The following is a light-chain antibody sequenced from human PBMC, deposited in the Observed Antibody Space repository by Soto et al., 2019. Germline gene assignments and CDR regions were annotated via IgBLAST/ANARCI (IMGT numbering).Light chain of an antibody. CDR3: SSYAGSNRHVL. Sequence: QSALTQPPSASGSTGQSVTISCTGTSSDVGGYNYVSWYQQHPGKAPKLMISEVSKRPSGVPDRFSGSKSGNTASLTVSGLQAEDEADYYCSSYAGSNRHVLFGGGTKLTVL. CDR1: SSDVGGYNY. CDR2: EVS. J-gene: IGLJ2*01. V-gene: IGLV2-8*01.